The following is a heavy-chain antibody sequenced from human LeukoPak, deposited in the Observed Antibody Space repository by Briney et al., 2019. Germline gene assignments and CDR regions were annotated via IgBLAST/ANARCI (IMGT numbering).Heavy chain of an antibody. V-gene: IGHV3-7*01. Sequence: PGGSLRLSCEGSAFIFSGHWMNWVRQTPGKGLEWVASIKEDGSERQYVDSVKGRFSISRDNTKGSLFLQMNSLRAEDTAVYYCVSGSLQSGYNFDYWGQGALVTVSS. D-gene: IGHD3-3*01. J-gene: IGHJ4*02. CDR1: AFIFSGHW. CDR2: IKEDGSER. CDR3: VSGSLQSGYNFDY.